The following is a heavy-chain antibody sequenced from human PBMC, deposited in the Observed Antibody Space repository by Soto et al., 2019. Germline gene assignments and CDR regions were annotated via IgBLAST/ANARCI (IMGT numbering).Heavy chain of an antibody. D-gene: IGHD3-3*01. CDR1: GFTFGDSD. CDR2: LTT. J-gene: IGHJ4*02. V-gene: IGHV3-49*03. CDR3: TADLPAFIPQVDS. Sequence: GGSLRLSCKVAGFTFGDSDLTWFRQCSGHYLLTTKHAASVKGRFTISKDDSKNTLYLQMNSLKTEDTGVYFCTADLPAFIPQVDSWGQGTLVTVPQ.